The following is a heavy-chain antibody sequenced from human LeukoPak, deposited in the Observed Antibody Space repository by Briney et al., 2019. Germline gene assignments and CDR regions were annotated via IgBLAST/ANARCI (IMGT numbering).Heavy chain of an antibody. Sequence: GESLKISCKTPADIYWIGWVRQMPGKGLEWIGIIYPGDSDTRYSPSFQGQVTISADKSISTAYLQWSSLKASDTAIYYCARPHFGDHGRLLWGQRTQVTVSS. CDR2: IYPGDSDT. D-gene: IGHD4-17*01. CDR3: ARPHFGDHGRLL. CDR1: ADIYW. V-gene: IGHV5-51*01. J-gene: IGHJ4*02.